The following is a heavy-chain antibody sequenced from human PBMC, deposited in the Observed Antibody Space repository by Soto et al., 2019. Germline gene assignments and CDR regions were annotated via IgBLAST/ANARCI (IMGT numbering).Heavy chain of an antibody. CDR2: VYSSGST. CDR1: TDSINSYY. V-gene: IGHV4-4*07. CDR3: ARDXVVVPAVPLDYYYGLDV. Sequence: SETLSLTCTVSTDSINSYYWSWIRQPAGKGLEWIGRVYSSGSTNYNPPLKSRVTMSVDTSKNQFSLNLKSVTAADTAVYYCARDXVVVPAVPLDYYYGLDVWGQGTSVTVSS. D-gene: IGHD2-2*01. J-gene: IGHJ6*02.